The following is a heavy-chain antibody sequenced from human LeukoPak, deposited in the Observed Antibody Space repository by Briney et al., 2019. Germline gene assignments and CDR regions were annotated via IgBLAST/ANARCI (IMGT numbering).Heavy chain of an antibody. CDR2: IYYSGSP. V-gene: IGHV4-31*03. CDR1: GGSISSGGYY. CDR3: ASPYCSGGSCYAKT. J-gene: IGHJ5*02. Sequence: SQTLSLTCTVSGGSISSGGYYWSWIRQHPGKGLEWNGYIYYSGSPYDNPSIKSRVTISVDTSKNQFSLKLSSVTAADTAVYYCASPYCSGGSCYAKTWGQGTLVTVSS. D-gene: IGHD2-15*01.